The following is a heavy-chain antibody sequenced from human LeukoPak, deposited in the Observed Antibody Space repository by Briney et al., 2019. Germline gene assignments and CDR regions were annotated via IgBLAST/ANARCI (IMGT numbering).Heavy chain of an antibody. D-gene: IGHD3-3*01. CDR1: GFTFDDYG. J-gene: IGHJ6*03. Sequence: GGSLRLSCAASGFTFDDYGMSWVRQAPGKGLEWVSGINWNGGSTGYADSVKGRFTISRDNAKNSLYLQMNSLRAEDTALYYCAREAAIYDFWSGYSNYYYMDVWGKGTTVTVSS. CDR2: INWNGGST. CDR3: AREAAIYDFWSGYSNYYYMDV. V-gene: IGHV3-20*04.